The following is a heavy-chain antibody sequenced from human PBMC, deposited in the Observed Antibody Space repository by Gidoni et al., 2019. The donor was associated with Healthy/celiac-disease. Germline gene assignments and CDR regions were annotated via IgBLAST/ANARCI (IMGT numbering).Heavy chain of an antibody. CDR2: IYYSGRT. Sequence: QVQLQESGPGLVKPSETLSLTCPVSGGSISSYHWSWIRQPPGKGLGWVGYIYYSGRTNYNPSLKSRVTISVDTSKNQFSLKLSSVTAADTAVYYCARGEWELLLDYWGQGTLVTVSS. CDR3: ARGEWELLLDY. V-gene: IGHV4-59*01. J-gene: IGHJ4*02. CDR1: GGSISSYH. D-gene: IGHD1-26*01.